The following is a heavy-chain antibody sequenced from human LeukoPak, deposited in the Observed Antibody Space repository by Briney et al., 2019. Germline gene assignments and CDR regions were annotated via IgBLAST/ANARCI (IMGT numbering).Heavy chain of an antibody. CDR1: GFSSNSYW. Sequence: QAGGSLRLSCAASGFSSNSYWMHWARQAPGKGLVWVARINGDGSSINYADSVKGRFTISRDNAKNTLYLQMNSLRVEDTAVYYCARGRGPYGWFDPWGQGTLVTVSS. CDR3: ARGRGPYGWFDP. V-gene: IGHV3-74*01. D-gene: IGHD3-10*01. CDR2: INGDGSSI. J-gene: IGHJ5*02.